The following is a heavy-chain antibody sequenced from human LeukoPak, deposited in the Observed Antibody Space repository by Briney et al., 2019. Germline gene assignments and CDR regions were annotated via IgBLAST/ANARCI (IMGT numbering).Heavy chain of an antibody. V-gene: IGHV3-23*01. CDR2: ISGSGGNI. D-gene: IGHD4-11*01. Sequence: PGGSLRLSCAASGPTLNSYAMMWARQAPGKGLEWVSTISGSGGNINYADSVKGRFTISRDNSKNTLYLQMNSLRAEDTAVYYCADPTADYNSGYWGQGTLVTVSS. J-gene: IGHJ4*02. CDR3: ADPTADYNSGY. CDR1: GPTLNSYA.